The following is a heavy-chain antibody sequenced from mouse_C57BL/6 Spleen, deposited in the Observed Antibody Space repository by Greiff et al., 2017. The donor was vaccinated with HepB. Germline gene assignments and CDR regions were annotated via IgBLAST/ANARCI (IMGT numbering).Heavy chain of an antibody. V-gene: IGHV1-50*01. CDR2: IDPSDSYT. J-gene: IGHJ3*01. Sequence: QVQLQQPGAELVKPGASVKLSCKASGYTFTSYWMQWVKQRPGQGLEWIGEIDPSDSYTNYNQKFKGKATLTVDTSSSTAYMQLSSLTSEDSAVYYCARCYESIPAWFAYWGQGTLVTVSA. CDR3: ARCYESIPAWFAY. CDR1: GYTFTSYW. D-gene: IGHD2-3*01.